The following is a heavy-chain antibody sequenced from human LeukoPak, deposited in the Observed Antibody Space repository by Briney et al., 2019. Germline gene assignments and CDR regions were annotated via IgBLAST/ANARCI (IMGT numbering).Heavy chain of an antibody. D-gene: IGHD1-1*01. Sequence: GESLQISFQGSGYSFTSYWIGWVRQMPGKGLEWMGIIYPGDSDTRYSPSFQGQVTISADKSISTAYLQWSNLKASDTAMYYCARGGTPDAFDIWGQGTMVTVSS. V-gene: IGHV5-51*01. CDR3: ARGGTPDAFDI. J-gene: IGHJ3*02. CDR2: IYPGDSDT. CDR1: GYSFTSYW.